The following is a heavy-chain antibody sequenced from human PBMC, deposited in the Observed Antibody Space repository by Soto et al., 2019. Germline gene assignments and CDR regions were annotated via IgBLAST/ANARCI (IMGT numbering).Heavy chain of an antibody. Sequence: PSETLSLTCAVYGGSFSGYYWSWIRQPPWKGLEWIGEINHSGSTNYNPSLKSRVTISVDTSKNQFSLKLSSVTAADTAVYYCAGAGYCSGGSCYWNWFDPWGQGTLVTVSS. D-gene: IGHD2-15*01. J-gene: IGHJ5*02. CDR3: AGAGYCSGGSCYWNWFDP. V-gene: IGHV4-34*01. CDR2: INHSGST. CDR1: GGSFSGYY.